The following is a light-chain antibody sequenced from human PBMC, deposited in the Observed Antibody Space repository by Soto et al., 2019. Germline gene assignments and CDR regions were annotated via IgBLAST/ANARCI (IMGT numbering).Light chain of an antibody. CDR2: GAS. CDR1: ESVSSSF. V-gene: IGKV3-20*01. Sequence: ENVLTQSPGTLSLSPGERATLSCRASESVSSSFLAWYQQRLGQAPRLLIYGASSRATGIPDRFSGSGSGTDFTLTISRLEPEDFAVYYCQQYGSSPSTFGQGTKVDI. J-gene: IGKJ1*01. CDR3: QQYGSSPST.